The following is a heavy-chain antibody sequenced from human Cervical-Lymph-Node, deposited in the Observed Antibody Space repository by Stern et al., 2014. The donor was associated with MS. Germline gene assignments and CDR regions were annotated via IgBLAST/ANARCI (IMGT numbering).Heavy chain of an antibody. J-gene: IGHJ4*02. V-gene: IGHV4-31*03. D-gene: IGHD3-3*01. Sequence: VQLLESGPGLVKPSQTLSLTCTVSGGSISTSGYYWNWIRQHPGKGLEWIGYISFSGDTFYNASLKSRLRMSIDKSKNQFSLQLSSVTVADTAVYYCARDTSWSPFDSWGQGTLVTVSS. CDR3: ARDTSWSPFDS. CDR1: GGSISTSGYY. CDR2: ISFSGDT.